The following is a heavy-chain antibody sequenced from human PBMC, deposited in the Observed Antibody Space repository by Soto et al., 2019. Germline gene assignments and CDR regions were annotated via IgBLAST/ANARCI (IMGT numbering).Heavy chain of an antibody. Sequence: SETLSLTCTVSGGSISSGDYYWSWIRQPPGKGLEWIGYIYYSGSTYYNPSLKSRVTISVDTSKNQFSLKLSSVTAADTAVYYCARASGTIFGVVIIRNWFDPWGQGTLVTGSS. V-gene: IGHV4-30-4*01. CDR2: IYYSGST. CDR1: GGSISSGDYY. CDR3: ARASGTIFGVVIIRNWFDP. J-gene: IGHJ5*02. D-gene: IGHD3-3*01.